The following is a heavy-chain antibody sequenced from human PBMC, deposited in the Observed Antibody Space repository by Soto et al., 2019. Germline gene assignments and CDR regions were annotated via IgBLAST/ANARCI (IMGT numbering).Heavy chain of an antibody. D-gene: IGHD3-22*01. Sequence: QVQLVESGGGVVQPGRSLRLSCAASGFTFSSYGMHWVRQAPGRGLEWVAVIWSDGSNKYYVDSVKGRFTISRDNSKNTLYLQMNSLRAEDTAVYYCARYYYDSSGYYPLWGQGTLVTVSS. CDR1: GFTFSSYG. V-gene: IGHV3-33*01. CDR2: IWSDGSNK. CDR3: ARYYYDSSGYYPL. J-gene: IGHJ4*02.